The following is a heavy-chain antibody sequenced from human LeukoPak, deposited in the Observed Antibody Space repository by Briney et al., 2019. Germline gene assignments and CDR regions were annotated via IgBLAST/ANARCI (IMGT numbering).Heavy chain of an antibody. CDR3: AELGITMIGGV. V-gene: IGHV3-48*03. D-gene: IGHD3-10*02. CDR2: ISSSGSTI. J-gene: IGHJ6*04. CDR1: GMTFSNYW. Sequence: GGSLRLSCAASGMTFSNYWMSWVRQAPGKGLEWVSYISSSGSTIYYADSVKGRFTISRDNAKNSLYLQMNSLRAEDTAVYYCAELGITMIGGVWGKGTTVTISS.